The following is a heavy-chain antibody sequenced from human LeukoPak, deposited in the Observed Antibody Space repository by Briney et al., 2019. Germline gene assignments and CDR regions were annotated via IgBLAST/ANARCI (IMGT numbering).Heavy chain of an antibody. D-gene: IGHD3-22*01. J-gene: IGHJ4*02. V-gene: IGHV1-18*01. CDR3: VLDYYDSSGPDY. CDR1: GYIFTSYG. CDR2: ISAYNGNT. Sequence: ASVKVSCKASGYIFTSYGISWVRQAPGQGLEWMGWISAYNGNTNYAQKLQGRVTMTTDTSTSTAYMELRSLRSDDTAVYYCVLDYYDSSGPDYRGQGTLVTVSS.